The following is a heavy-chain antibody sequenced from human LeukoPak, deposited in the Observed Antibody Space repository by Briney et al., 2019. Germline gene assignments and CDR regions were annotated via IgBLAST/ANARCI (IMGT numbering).Heavy chain of an antibody. CDR2: ISISSTTI. D-gene: IGHD6-13*01. Sequence: GGSLRLSCVASGFTFSSSSMNWVRQAPGKGLEWVSYISISSTTIYYADSVRGRFTISRDNAKNSLYLQMNSLRDEDTAVYYCARGLRYSSSWYNFDYWGQGTLVTVSS. CDR1: GFTFSSSS. J-gene: IGHJ4*02. V-gene: IGHV3-48*02. CDR3: ARGLRYSSSWYNFDY.